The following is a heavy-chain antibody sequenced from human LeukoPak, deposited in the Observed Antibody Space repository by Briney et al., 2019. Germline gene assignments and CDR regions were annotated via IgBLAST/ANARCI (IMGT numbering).Heavy chain of an antibody. Sequence: GGSLRLSCAASGFTFSSYWMSWVRQAPGKGLEWVANIKQDGSEKYYVDSVKGQFTISRDNAKNSLYLQMNSLRAEDTAVYYCAREGVVVVAATHYWGQGTLVTVSS. CDR1: GFTFSSYW. V-gene: IGHV3-7*01. CDR2: IKQDGSEK. D-gene: IGHD2-15*01. CDR3: AREGVVVVAATHY. J-gene: IGHJ4*02.